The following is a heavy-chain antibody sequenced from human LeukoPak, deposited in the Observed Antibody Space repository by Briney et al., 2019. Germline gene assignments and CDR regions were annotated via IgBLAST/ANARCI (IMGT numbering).Heavy chain of an antibody. Sequence: GASVKVSCKASGYTFTSYDINWVRQATGQGLEWMGWINPNSGGTNYAQKFQGRVTMTRDTSISTAYMELSRLRSDDTAVYYCARDDSSSWTVDYWGQGTLVTVSS. CDR2: INPNSGGT. CDR1: GYTFTSYD. CDR3: ARDDSSSWTVDY. D-gene: IGHD6-13*01. V-gene: IGHV1-2*02. J-gene: IGHJ4*02.